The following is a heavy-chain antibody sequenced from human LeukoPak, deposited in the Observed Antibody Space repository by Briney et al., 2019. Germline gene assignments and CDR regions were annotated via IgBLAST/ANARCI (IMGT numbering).Heavy chain of an antibody. CDR1: GYSISSGYY. CDR3: ARDSALDY. Sequence: SETLSLTCTVSGYSISSGYYWGCIRPPPGKGLEWIGSIYHSGSTYYNPSLKSRVTISVDTSKNQFSLKLSSVTAADTAVYYCARDSALDYWGQGTLVTVSS. J-gene: IGHJ4*02. D-gene: IGHD3-10*01. CDR2: IYHSGST. V-gene: IGHV4-38-2*02.